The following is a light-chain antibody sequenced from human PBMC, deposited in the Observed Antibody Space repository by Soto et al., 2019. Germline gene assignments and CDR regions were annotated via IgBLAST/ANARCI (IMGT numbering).Light chain of an antibody. V-gene: IGKV3-20*01. CDR3: QQYGSSPVT. Sequence: EIVLTQSPGTLSLSPGERATLSCRASQSVSSSYLAWYQQKPGQAPRLLIYGASSRATGIPDRFSGSESGTDFTLTISRLEPEDFAVYYCQQYGSSPVTFGPGTKVDIK. CDR2: GAS. CDR1: QSVSSSY. J-gene: IGKJ3*01.